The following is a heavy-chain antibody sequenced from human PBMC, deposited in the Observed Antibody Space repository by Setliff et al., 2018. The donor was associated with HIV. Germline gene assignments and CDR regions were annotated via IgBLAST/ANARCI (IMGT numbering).Heavy chain of an antibody. CDR2: IYSSGRT. CDR1: GDSITSHY. CDR3: ARDHPHGGWFSTSWDYYYMDV. J-gene: IGHJ6*03. D-gene: IGHD3-10*01. Sequence: SETLSLTCTVSGDSITSHYWRWIRQPAGKGLEWIGRIYSSGRTTYNPSLKSRFTMALDTSRNEVSLKVSSVNAADAAVYYCARDHPHGGWFSTSWDYYYMDVWGKGTTVTVSS. V-gene: IGHV4-4*07.